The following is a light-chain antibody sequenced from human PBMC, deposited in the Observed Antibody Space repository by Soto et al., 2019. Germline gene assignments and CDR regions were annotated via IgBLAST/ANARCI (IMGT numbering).Light chain of an antibody. V-gene: IGKV1-5*03. CDR1: QSISSW. Sequence: DIQMTQSPSTLSASVGDRVTITCRASQSISSWLAWYQQKPGKAPKLLIYKASSLESGVPSRFSGSGSGTEFTLNISSLQPDDFATYCCQQYNSYAFTVGQGTKLEIK. CDR3: QQYNSYAFT. CDR2: KAS. J-gene: IGKJ2*01.